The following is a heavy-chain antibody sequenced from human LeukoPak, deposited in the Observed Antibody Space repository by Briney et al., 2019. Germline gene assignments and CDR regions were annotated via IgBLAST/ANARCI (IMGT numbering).Heavy chain of an antibody. J-gene: IGHJ4*02. V-gene: IGHV4-59*01. Sequence: KPSESLSLTCTVSGGSISSYYWSWVRQPPGKGLEWIGYIYYSGSTNYNPSLKSRVTMSVDTSKNQFSLKLSSVTAADTAVYYCARSYDYVWGSYRYYFDYWGQGTLVTVSS. CDR1: GGSISSYY. CDR2: IYYSGST. D-gene: IGHD3-16*02. CDR3: ARSYDYVWGSYRYYFDY.